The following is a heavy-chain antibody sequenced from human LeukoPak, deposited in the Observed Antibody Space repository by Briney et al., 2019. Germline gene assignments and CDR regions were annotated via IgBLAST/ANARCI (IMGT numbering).Heavy chain of an antibody. CDR3: ARLVEPHNWFDP. Sequence: PSETLSLTCTVSGGSISSYYWGWIRQPPGKGLEWIGSIYYSGSTYYNPSLKSRVTISVDTSKNQFSLKLSSVTAADTAVYYCARLVEPHNWFDPWGQGTLVTVSS. V-gene: IGHV4-39*01. CDR1: GGSISSYY. D-gene: IGHD2-2*01. CDR2: IYYSGST. J-gene: IGHJ5*02.